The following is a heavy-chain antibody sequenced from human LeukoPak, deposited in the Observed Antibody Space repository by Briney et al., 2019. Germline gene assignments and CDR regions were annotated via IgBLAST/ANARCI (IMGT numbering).Heavy chain of an antibody. CDR2: INPNSGGT. Sequence: ASVKVSCKASGYTFIGYYMHWVRQAPGQGLEWMGWINPNSGGTNYAQKFQGRVTLTRDTSISTAYMELSRLRSDDTAVYYCARESAAGAQYFHHWGQGTLVIVSS. CDR1: GYTFIGYY. D-gene: IGHD6-25*01. V-gene: IGHV1-2*02. CDR3: ARESAAGAQYFHH. J-gene: IGHJ1*01.